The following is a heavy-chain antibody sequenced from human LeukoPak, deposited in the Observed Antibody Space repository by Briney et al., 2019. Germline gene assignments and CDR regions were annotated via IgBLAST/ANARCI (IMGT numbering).Heavy chain of an antibody. J-gene: IGHJ4*02. D-gene: IGHD3-22*01. CDR1: GFMFSSYA. CDR2: IGGSGGRT. CDR3: AKLYDSGGYWRSDNFDY. Sequence: GGSLRLSCAASGFMFSSYAMTWVRQAPGKGLEWVSGIGGSGGRTYYADFVKGRFTISSDASKNTLYLQMNSLRAEDTADYFCAKLYDSGGYWRSDNFDYWGQGTLVTVSS. V-gene: IGHV3-23*01.